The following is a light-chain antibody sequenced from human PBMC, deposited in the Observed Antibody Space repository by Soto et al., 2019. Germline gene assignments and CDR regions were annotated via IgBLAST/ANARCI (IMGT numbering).Light chain of an antibody. J-gene: IGKJ4*01. CDR2: AAS. CDR1: QNVRSW. Sequence: GVRATVTVRASQNVRSWLAWYQQKPGKAPKLLIYAASSLQTGVSSRFSGSGSGTDFTLTISNLQPEDFATYYCQQTSSTPTFGGGTKVDIK. CDR3: QQTSSTPT. V-gene: IGKV1-39*01.